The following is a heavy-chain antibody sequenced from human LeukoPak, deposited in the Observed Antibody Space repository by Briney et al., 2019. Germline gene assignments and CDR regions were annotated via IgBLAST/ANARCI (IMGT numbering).Heavy chain of an antibody. CDR2: IIPIFGTA. Sequence: SVKVSCKASGGTFSSYAISWVRQAPGQGLGWMGGIIPIFGTANYAQKFQGRVTITADESTSTAYMELSSLRSEDTAVYYCARGIPYYDFWSGYSSSYYYYYGMDVWGQGTTVTVSS. J-gene: IGHJ6*02. D-gene: IGHD3-3*01. CDR1: GGTFSSYA. CDR3: ARGIPYYDFWSGYSSSYYYYYGMDV. V-gene: IGHV1-69*13.